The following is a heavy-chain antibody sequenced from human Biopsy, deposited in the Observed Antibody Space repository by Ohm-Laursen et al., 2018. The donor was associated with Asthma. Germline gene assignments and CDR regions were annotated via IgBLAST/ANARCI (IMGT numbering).Heavy chain of an antibody. D-gene: IGHD1-26*01. V-gene: IGHV1-46*01. CDR2: INPSGGST. CDR3: ARDGPVGAPSDY. Sequence: ASVKVSCNVSGYTFTSYYMHWVRQAPGQGLEWMGIINPSGGSTSYAQKFQGRVTMTRDTSTSTVYMELSSLRSEDTAVYYCARDGPVGAPSDYWGQGTLVTVSS. CDR1: GYTFTSYY. J-gene: IGHJ4*02.